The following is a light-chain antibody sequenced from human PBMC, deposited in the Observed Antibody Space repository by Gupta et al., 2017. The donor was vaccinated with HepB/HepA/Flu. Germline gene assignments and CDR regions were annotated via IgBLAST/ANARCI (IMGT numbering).Light chain of an antibody. V-gene: IGLV3-21*03. J-gene: IGLJ1*01. CDR2: DDN. CDR3: QVWETSSEYYV. Sequence: SYVLTQPPSVSVAPGKTARITCGGNNIERKSVYWYQQRPGQAPVLVIYDDNDRPSGIPERFSGSNSGNTATLTISWVEAGDEADYYCQVWETSSEYYVFGSGTKVTVL. CDR1: NIERKS.